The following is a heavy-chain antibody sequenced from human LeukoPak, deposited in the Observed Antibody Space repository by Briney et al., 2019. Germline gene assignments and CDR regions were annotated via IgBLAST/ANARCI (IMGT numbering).Heavy chain of an antibody. CDR2: IYYSGST. J-gene: IGHJ5*02. Sequence: SETLSLTCTVSGGSISSSSYYWGWIRQPPGKGLEWIGSIYYSGSTYYNPSLKSRVTISVDTSKNQFSLKLSSVTAADTAVYYCAGHGYSYVDWFDPWGQGTLVTVSS. D-gene: IGHD5-18*01. CDR3: AGHGYSYVDWFDP. CDR1: GGSISSSSYY. V-gene: IGHV4-39*01.